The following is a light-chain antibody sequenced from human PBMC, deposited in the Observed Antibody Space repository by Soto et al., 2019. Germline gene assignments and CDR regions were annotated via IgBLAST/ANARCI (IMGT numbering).Light chain of an antibody. J-gene: IGLJ2*01. V-gene: IGLV2-8*01. Sequence: QSVLTQPPSASGSPGQSVTISCTGTSSDVGGYNFVSWYQQHPGKAPKLMIYEVSKRPSGVPDRFSGSKSGNTASLTVSGLQAEDEADYYCCSYAGSNKKVFGGGTKVTVL. CDR1: SSDVGGYNF. CDR3: CSYAGSNKKV. CDR2: EVS.